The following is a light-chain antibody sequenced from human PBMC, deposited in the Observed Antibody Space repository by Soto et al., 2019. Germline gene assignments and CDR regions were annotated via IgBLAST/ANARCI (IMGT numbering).Light chain of an antibody. Sequence: IGMTQSPATRSLYQGERATLSCRASQTIYSNVAWYQQRPGEPPRLLIYRASSRATGIPARFSGSGSGTEFTLTIYSMKSEDFAVYDCQQYQNLWTFGQGTKVDI. J-gene: IGKJ1*01. CDR3: QQYQNLWT. CDR2: RAS. V-gene: IGKV3-15*01. CDR1: QTIYSN.